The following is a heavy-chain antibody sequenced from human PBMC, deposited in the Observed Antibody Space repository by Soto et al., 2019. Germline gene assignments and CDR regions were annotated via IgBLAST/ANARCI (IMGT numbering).Heavy chain of an antibody. CDR1: GFTFSSYA. CDR2: ISGSGGST. CDR3: ATGSSSAVGSICYY. D-gene: IGHD6-6*01. Sequence: GGSLRLSCAASGFTFSSYAMSWVRQAPGKGLEWVSAISGSGGSTYYADSVKGRSTISRDNSKNTLYLQMNSLRAEDTAVYYCATGSSSAVGSICYYWGQGTLVTVSS. V-gene: IGHV3-23*01. J-gene: IGHJ4*02.